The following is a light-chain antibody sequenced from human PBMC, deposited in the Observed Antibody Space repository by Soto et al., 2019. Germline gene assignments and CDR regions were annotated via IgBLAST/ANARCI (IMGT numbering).Light chain of an antibody. CDR3: QQCHATPIT. V-gene: IGKV1-39*01. CDR1: QAISNS. CDR2: AAS. Sequence: DIQMTQSPSSLSASMGDRVAITCRASQAISNSLAWYQQKPGKPPQLLIYAASTLQSGVPSRFSGSGYGPDFTLTITTLQPEDVGIYYCQQCHATPITFGQGTRMEIK. J-gene: IGKJ5*01.